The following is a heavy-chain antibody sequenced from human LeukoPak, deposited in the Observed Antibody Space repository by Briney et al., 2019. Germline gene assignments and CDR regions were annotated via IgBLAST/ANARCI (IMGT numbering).Heavy chain of an antibody. CDR3: ANRKYQDDNWYFDL. V-gene: IGHV3-30*18. D-gene: IGHD2-2*01. CDR1: GFTFSSYG. CDR2: ISYDGSNK. Sequence: GGSLRLSCAASGFTFSSYGMHWVRQAPGKGLEWVAVISYDGSNKYYADSVKGRFTISRDNSKNTLYLQMNSLRAEDTAVYYCANRKYQDDNWYFDLWGRGTLVTVSS. J-gene: IGHJ2*01.